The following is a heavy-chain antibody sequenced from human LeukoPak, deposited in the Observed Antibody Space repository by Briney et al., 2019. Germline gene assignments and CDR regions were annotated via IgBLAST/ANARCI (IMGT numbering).Heavy chain of an antibody. V-gene: IGHV3-23*01. Sequence: GSLRLSYAASGFTFSSYAMSWVRQAPGKGLEWVSAISGSGGSTYYADSVKGRFTISRDNSKNTLYLQMNSLRAEDTAVYYCAKDRKLYSSSWYEWGQGTLVTVSS. CDR2: ISGSGGST. CDR1: GFTFSSYA. CDR3: AKDRKLYSSSWYE. J-gene: IGHJ4*02. D-gene: IGHD6-13*01.